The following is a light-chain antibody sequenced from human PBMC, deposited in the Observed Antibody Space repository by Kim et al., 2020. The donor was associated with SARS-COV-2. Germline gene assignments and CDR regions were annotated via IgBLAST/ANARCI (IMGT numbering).Light chain of an antibody. CDR3: QAWDSYIAVV. CDR1: KLGDKY. Sequence: SYELTQPPSVSVSPGQTASITCSGDKLGDKYACWYQQKPGQSPVLVIYQDNKRPSGIPERFSGSNSGNTATLTISGTQAMDEADYYCQAWDSYIAVVFGGGTQLTVL. CDR2: QDN. J-gene: IGLJ2*01. V-gene: IGLV3-1*01.